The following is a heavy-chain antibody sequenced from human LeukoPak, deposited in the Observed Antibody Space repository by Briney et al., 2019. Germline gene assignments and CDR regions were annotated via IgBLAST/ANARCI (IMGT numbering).Heavy chain of an antibody. Sequence: SETLSLTCTVSGYSINSGSYWGWIRQPPGKGLEWIGSIYHSGSTYYNPSLKSRVTISVDTSKNQFSLKLSYVTAADTAVYYCARDRLHCSSTSCYIIWGQGTMVTVSS. CDR3: ARDRLHCSSTSCYII. CDR2: IYHSGST. V-gene: IGHV4-38-2*02. D-gene: IGHD2-2*02. CDR1: GYSINSGSY. J-gene: IGHJ3*02.